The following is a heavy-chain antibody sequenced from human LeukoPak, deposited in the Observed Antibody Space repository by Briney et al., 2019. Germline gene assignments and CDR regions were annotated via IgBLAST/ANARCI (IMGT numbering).Heavy chain of an antibody. CDR2: IKQDGSEK. CDR3: ATSWDY. CDR1: GMIFSKYW. J-gene: IGHJ4*02. V-gene: IGHV3-7*01. Sequence: GGSLRLSCEASGMIFSKYWMSWVRRAPGKGLEWVANIKQDGSEKYYLDSVKGRFTISRDNAKNSLYLHMNSLRAEDTAVYYCATSWDYWGQGTLVTVPS.